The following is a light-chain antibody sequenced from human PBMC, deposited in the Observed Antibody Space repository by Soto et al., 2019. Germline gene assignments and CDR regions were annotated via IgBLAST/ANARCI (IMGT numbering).Light chain of an antibody. J-gene: IGLJ2*01. CDR3: SSYTSSSTVV. CDR2: DVS. Sequence: QSALTQPASVSGSPGQSITISCTETSSDVGGYNYVSWYQQHPGKAPKLMIYDVSNRPSGVSNRFSGSKSGNTASLTISGLQAEDGADYYCSSYTSSSTVVFGGGTKLTVL. CDR1: SSDVGGYNY. V-gene: IGLV2-14*01.